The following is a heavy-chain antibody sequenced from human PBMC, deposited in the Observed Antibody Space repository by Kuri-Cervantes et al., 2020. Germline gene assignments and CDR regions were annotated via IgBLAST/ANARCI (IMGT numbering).Heavy chain of an antibody. CDR3: ARGPDYDFWSGYHYGMDV. CDR1: GFTVSSNY. V-gene: IGHV3-53*01. CDR2: IYSGGST. Sequence: GGSLRLSCAASGFTVSSNYMSWVRQAPEKGLEWVSVIYSGGSTYYADSVKGRFTISRDNSKNTLYLQMNSLRAEDTAVYYCARGPDYDFWSGYHYGMDVWGQGTTVTVSS. J-gene: IGHJ6*02. D-gene: IGHD3-3*01.